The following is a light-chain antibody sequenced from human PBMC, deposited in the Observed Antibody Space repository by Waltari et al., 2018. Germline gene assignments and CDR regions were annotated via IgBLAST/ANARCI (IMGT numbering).Light chain of an antibody. CDR2: YDK. Sequence: SYELTQPPSLSVAPGMTALITCGGDNIGSKSVHWYQRKPGQAPVLGISYDKDRPSGIPERFSGSNAGNTATLTISRVEAGDEGDYYCQVWDANNEPGVFGTGTEVTVL. V-gene: IGLV3-21*04. J-gene: IGLJ1*01. CDR1: NIGSKS. CDR3: QVWDANNEPGV.